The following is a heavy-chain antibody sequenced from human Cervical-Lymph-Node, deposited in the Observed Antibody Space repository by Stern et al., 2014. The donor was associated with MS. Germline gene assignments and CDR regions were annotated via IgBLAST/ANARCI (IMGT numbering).Heavy chain of an antibody. CDR3: AKDTAVARRGAFDI. CDR2: VSWNSGTI. CDR1: GFTFDDYA. Sequence: VQLVQSGGDLVQPGRSLRLSCAASGFTFDDYAIHWVRQAPGKGLEWVSSVSWNSGTIGYADSVKGRFTISRDNAENSVYLQMNSLRPEDTAFYYCAKDTAVARRGAFDIWGQGTMVTVSS. J-gene: IGHJ3*02. V-gene: IGHV3-9*01. D-gene: IGHD2-15*01.